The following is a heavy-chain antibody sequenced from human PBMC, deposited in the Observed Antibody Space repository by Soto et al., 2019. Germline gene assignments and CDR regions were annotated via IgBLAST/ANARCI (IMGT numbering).Heavy chain of an antibody. CDR2: ISYDGSDK. V-gene: IGHV3-30-3*01. D-gene: IGHD5-18*01. CDR1: GFTFSNYA. CDR3: ARDTGPNGYNYYYFGMDV. Sequence: QVHLVESGGGVVQPGRSLRLSCAASGFTFSNYAILWVRQAPGKGLEWVAVISYDGSDKYNANSVKGRFTISRDNSKNTLYLQMNSLRAEDTAVYYCARDTGPNGYNYYYFGMDVWGQGTTVTVSS. J-gene: IGHJ6*02.